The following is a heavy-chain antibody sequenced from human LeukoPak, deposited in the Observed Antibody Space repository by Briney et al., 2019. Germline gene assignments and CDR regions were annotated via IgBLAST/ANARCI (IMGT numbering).Heavy chain of an antibody. CDR1: GGSISSYY. CDR3: ARSLDYYYGMDV. Sequence: SETLSLTCTVSGGSISSYYWSWIRQPPGKGLEWIGYIYYSGCTNYNPSLKSRVTISVDTSKNQFSLKLSSVTAADTAVYYCARSLDYYYGMDVWGQGTTVTVSS. V-gene: IGHV4-59*01. CDR2: IYYSGCT. J-gene: IGHJ6*02.